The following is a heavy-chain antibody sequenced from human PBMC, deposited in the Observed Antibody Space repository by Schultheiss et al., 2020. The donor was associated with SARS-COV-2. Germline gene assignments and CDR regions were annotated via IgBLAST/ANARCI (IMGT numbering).Heavy chain of an antibody. V-gene: IGHV4-59*01. CDR1: GGSISSYY. D-gene: IGHD3-9*01. CDR2: IYYSGST. J-gene: IGHJ4*02. CDR3: ARARLTISEYYFDY. Sequence: SETLSLTCTVSGGSISSYYWSWIRQHPGKGLEWIGYIYYSGSTYYNPSLKSRVTISVDTSKNQFSLKLSSVTAADTAVYYCARARLTISEYYFDYWGQGTLVTVSS.